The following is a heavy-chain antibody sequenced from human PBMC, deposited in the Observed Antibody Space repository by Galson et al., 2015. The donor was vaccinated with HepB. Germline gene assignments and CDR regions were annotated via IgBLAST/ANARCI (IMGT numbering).Heavy chain of an antibody. D-gene: IGHD6-19*01. CDR1: GFTVSDNY. CDR3: TTDRVYSRGWAGDC. Sequence: SLRLSCAPSGFTVSDNYMSWVRQPPGKGLEWVSLLYVGGGTYYADSVKGRFTISRDDSKNMLYLQMNSLRAEDTAVYYCTTDRVYSRGWAGDCWGQGTLVSVSS. J-gene: IGHJ4*02. V-gene: IGHV3-66*01. CDR2: LYVGGGT.